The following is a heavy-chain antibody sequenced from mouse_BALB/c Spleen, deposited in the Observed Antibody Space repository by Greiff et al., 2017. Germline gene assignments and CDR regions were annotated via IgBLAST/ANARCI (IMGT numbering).Heavy chain of an antibody. D-gene: IGHD1-1*01. CDR1: GFNIKDTY. CDR2: IDPANGNT. CDR3: ARSGYYGRAFDY. J-gene: IGHJ2*01. V-gene: IGHV14-3*02. Sequence: EVKLVESGAELVKPGASVKLSCTASGFNIKDTYMHWVKQRPEQGLEWIGRIDPANGNTKYDPKFQGKATITADTSSNTAYLQLSSLTSEDTAVYYCARSGYYGRAFDYWGQGTTLTVSS.